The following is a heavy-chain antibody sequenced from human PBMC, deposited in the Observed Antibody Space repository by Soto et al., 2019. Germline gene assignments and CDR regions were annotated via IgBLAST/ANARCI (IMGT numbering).Heavy chain of an antibody. CDR1: GYTFTGYY. CDR2: INPNSGGT. Sequence: ASVKVSCKASGYTFTGYYMHWVRQAPGQGLEWMGWINPNSGGTNYAQKFQGRVTMTRDTSISTAYMELSRLRSDDTAVYYCASYTYYYDSSGYYYYFDYWGQGTLVTVSS. D-gene: IGHD3-22*01. J-gene: IGHJ4*02. CDR3: ASYTYYYDSSGYYYYFDY. V-gene: IGHV1-2*02.